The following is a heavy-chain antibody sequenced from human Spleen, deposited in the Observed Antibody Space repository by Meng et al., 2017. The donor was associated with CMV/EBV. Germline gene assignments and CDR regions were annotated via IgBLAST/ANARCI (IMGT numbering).Heavy chain of an antibody. Sequence: GESLKISCAASGFTVSSNYMSWVRQAPGKGLEWVSVIYSGGSTYYADSVKGRFTISRDNSKNTLYLQMNSLRAEDTAVYYCTSAAAATEEFDYWGQGTLVTVSS. CDR2: IYSGGST. V-gene: IGHV3-53*01. CDR1: GFTVSSNY. D-gene: IGHD6-13*01. CDR3: TSAAAATEEFDY. J-gene: IGHJ4*02.